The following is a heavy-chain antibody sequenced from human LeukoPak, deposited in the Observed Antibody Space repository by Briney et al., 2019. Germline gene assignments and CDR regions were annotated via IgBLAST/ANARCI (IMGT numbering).Heavy chain of an antibody. CDR2: IYYSGST. J-gene: IGHJ4*02. V-gene: IGHV4-59*01. CDR1: GGSISSYY. CDR3: ARVAYDSSGYYYRLDY. Sequence: PSETLSLTCTVSGGSISSYYWSWIRQPPGKGLEWIGYIYYSGSTNYNPSLKSRVTISVDTSKNQFSLKLSSVTAADTAVYYCARVAYDSSGYYYRLDYGGEGTLVTVSS. D-gene: IGHD3-22*01.